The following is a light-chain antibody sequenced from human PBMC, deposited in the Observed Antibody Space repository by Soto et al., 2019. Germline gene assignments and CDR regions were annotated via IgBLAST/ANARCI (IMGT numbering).Light chain of an antibody. CDR3: QQYGSSVLT. CDR1: QSVSNNY. Sequence: EIVMTQSPATLSVSPGERATLSCRASQSVSNNYLAWYQQKPGQAPRLLIYGASTRATSIPARFSGSGSGTDFTLIISRLEPEDFAVYYCQQYGSSVLTFGGGTKVDIK. V-gene: IGKV3-20*01. CDR2: GAS. J-gene: IGKJ4*01.